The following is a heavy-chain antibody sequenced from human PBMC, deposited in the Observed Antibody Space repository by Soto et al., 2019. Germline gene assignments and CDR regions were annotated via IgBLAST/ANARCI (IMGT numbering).Heavy chain of an antibody. V-gene: IGHV4-34*01. CDR3: ARADYYGSGSYFFRLHMDV. Sequence: SETLSLTCAVYGGSFSGYYWSWIRQPPGKGLEWIGEINHSGSTNYNPSLKSRVTISVDTSKNQFSLKLSSVTAADTAVYYCARADYYGSGSYFFRLHMDVWGQGTTVTVSS. CDR1: GGSFSGYY. CDR2: INHSGST. D-gene: IGHD3-10*01. J-gene: IGHJ6*02.